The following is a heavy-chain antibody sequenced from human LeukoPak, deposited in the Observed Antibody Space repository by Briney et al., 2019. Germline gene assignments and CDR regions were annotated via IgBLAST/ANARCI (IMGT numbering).Heavy chain of an antibody. CDR3: ARGPYCGGDCSNYYYYYMDV. CDR2: ISAYNGNT. CDR1: GYTFTSYG. J-gene: IGHJ6*03. D-gene: IGHD2-21*01. Sequence: ASVKVSCKASGYTFTSYGISWVRQVPGQGLEWMGWISAYNGNTNYAQKLQGRVTMTTDTSTSTAYMELRSLRSDDTAVYYCARGPYCGGDCSNYYYYYMDVWGKGTTVTVSS. V-gene: IGHV1-18*01.